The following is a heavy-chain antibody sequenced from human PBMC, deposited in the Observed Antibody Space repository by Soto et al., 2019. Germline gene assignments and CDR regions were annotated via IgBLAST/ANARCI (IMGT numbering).Heavy chain of an antibody. D-gene: IGHD5-18*01. CDR3: ARGRGYSYGLDL. J-gene: IGHJ5*02. Sequence: QVQLQESGPGLVKPSQTLSLTCTVSGDSISSNNNYWSWIRQPPGEGLEWIGFISYSGTTSYSPSLKSRVAISLDTSKNQFSLSLSSVTAADTAVYYCARGRGYSYGLDLWGQGTLVTCSS. V-gene: IGHV4-30-4*01. CDR1: GDSISSNNNY. CDR2: ISYSGTT.